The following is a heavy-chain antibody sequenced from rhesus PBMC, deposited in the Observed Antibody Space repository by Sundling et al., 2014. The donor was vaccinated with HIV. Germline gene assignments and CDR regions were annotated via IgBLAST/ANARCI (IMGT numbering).Heavy chain of an antibody. CDR1: GFTFSSYG. Sequence: EVQLVESGGGLVQPGGSLRLSCAASGFTFSSYGMYWVRQAPGKGLEWISGISSGGGRTYYADSVKGRFTISRDNSKNTLSLQMNSLRAEDTAVYYCAKALPEWYNIWTGYYNYGLDSWGQGVVVTVSS. CDR3: AKALPEWYNIWTGYYNYGLDS. V-gene: IGHV3S42*01. J-gene: IGHJ6*01. CDR2: ISSGGGRT. D-gene: IGHD3-3*01.